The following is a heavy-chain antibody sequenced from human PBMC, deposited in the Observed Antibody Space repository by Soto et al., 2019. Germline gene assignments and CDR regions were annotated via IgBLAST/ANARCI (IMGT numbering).Heavy chain of an antibody. Sequence: LSETLSLTGPVSGGSTGKYFCNWSRQLEGKGLECIMNIDNNNSTNYNPSLESRITISADTYWNHFSLKLKSVPDSETAVYYYSGRGKHFWSGPFNYWGQGALVTVYS. CDR3: SGRGKHFWSGPFNY. J-gene: IGHJ4*02. D-gene: IGHD3-3*02. CDR2: IDNNNST. CDR1: GGSTGKYF. V-gene: IGHV4-4*07.